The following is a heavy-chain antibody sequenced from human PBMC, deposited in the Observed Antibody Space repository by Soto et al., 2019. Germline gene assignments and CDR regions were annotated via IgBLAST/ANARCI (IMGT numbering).Heavy chain of an antibody. CDR3: ARDSRAYCYDSSGYSPFAY. D-gene: IGHD3-22*01. J-gene: IGHJ4*02. Sequence: SETLSLTCTVSGGPISSGGYYWSWIRQHPGKSQEWIGYIYYSGSTYYNPSLKSRVTISADTSKNQFSLKLSSVTAADTAVYYCARDSRAYCYDSSGYSPFAYWGQGTLVTVSS. V-gene: IGHV4-31*03. CDR2: IYYSGST. CDR1: GGPISSGGYY.